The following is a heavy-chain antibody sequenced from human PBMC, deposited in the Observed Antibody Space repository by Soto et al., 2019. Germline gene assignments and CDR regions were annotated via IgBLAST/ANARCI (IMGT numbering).Heavy chain of an antibody. Sequence: EVQLVESGGGLVKPGGSLRLSCAASGFTFSSYSMNWVRQAPGKGLEWVSSISSSSSYIYYADSVKGRFTISRDNAKNSLYLQMNSLRAEDMAVYYCARDYGLLRLGGSLDYWGQGTLVTVSS. D-gene: IGHD3-10*01. CDR3: ARDYGLLRLGGSLDY. CDR1: GFTFSSYS. CDR2: ISSSSSYI. V-gene: IGHV3-21*01. J-gene: IGHJ4*02.